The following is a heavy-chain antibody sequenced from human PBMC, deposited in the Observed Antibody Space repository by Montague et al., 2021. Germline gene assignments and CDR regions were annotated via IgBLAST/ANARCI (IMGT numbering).Heavy chain of an antibody. J-gene: IGHJ4*02. V-gene: IGHV3-74*01. D-gene: IGHD3-10*01. CDR3: TFYKFRETPRGFDY. CDR2: ISTDGSGT. Sequence: SLRLSCSASGFTFSSYWMHWVRQAPGKGLVWVSRISTDGSGTTYADSVKGRFTTSRDNAKNMLYLQMNSLRAEDTAVYYCTFYKFRETPRGFDYWGQGTLVTVSA. CDR1: GFTFSSYW.